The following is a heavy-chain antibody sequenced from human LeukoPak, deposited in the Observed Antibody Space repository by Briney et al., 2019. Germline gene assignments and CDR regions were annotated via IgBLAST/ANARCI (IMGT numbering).Heavy chain of an antibody. V-gene: IGHV3-74*01. CDR1: GLTFSSHW. J-gene: IGHJ4*02. CDR3: ARDQYDTWSRRGNFDS. D-gene: IGHD3-3*01. CDR2: ITNDGSST. Sequence: GGSLRLSCAASGLTFSSHWMHWVRQAPGKGLVWVSRITNDGSSTTYAGSVKGRFTISRDNTKNSLYLQMNSLRAEDTAVFYCARDQYDTWSRRGNFDSWGQGTLVIVSS.